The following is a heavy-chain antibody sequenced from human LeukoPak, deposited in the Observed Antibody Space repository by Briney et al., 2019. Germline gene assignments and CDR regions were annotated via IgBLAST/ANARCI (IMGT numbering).Heavy chain of an antibody. J-gene: IGHJ3*02. V-gene: IGHV4-4*02. CDR1: GGSISSSNW. D-gene: IGHD3-10*01. CDR2: IYHSGST. Sequence: TASGTLSLTCAVSGGSISSSNWWSWVRQPPGKGLEWIGEIYHSGSTNYNPSLKSRVTISVDTSKNQFSLKLSSVTAADTAVYYCARDLMVRGVYDAFDIWGQGTMVTVSS. CDR3: ARDLMVRGVYDAFDI.